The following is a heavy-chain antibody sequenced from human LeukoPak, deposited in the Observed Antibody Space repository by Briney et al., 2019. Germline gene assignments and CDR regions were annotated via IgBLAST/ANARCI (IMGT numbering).Heavy chain of an antibody. D-gene: IGHD6-19*01. CDR2: INSDGYSI. CDR3: ARAIAVAGTDQ. CDR1: GFTFSSYW. V-gene: IGHV3-74*01. Sequence: GGSLRLSCAASGFTFSSYWMHWVRQAPGKGLVWAARINSDGYSISYADSVKGRFTISRDNTKNTLYLQVNSLRAEDTAIYYCARAIAVAGTDQWGQGTLVTVSS. J-gene: IGHJ4*02.